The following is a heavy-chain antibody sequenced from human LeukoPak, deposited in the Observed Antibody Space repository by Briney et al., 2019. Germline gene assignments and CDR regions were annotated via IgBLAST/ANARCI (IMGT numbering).Heavy chain of an antibody. V-gene: IGHV4-39*01. Sequence: PSETLSLTCTVSGGSISSSSYYWGWIRQPPGKGLEWIGSIYYSGSTYHNPSLKSRVTISVDTSKNQFSLKLSSVTAADTAVYYCARLAGYSYGFIDYWGQGTLVTVSS. D-gene: IGHD5-18*01. CDR2: IYYSGST. J-gene: IGHJ4*02. CDR3: ARLAGYSYGFIDY. CDR1: GGSISSSSYY.